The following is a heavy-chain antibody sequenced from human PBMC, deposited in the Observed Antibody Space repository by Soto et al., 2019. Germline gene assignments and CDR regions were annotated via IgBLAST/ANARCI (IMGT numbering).Heavy chain of an antibody. Sequence: PGGSLRLSCAASGFTFSSYGMHWVRQAPGKGLEWVAVIWYDGSNKYYADSVKGRFTISRDNSKNTLYLQMNSLRAEDTAVYYCARESAHDYGDYVGAFDIWGQGTMVTVSS. CDR3: ARESAHDYGDYVGAFDI. CDR2: IWYDGSNK. D-gene: IGHD4-17*01. V-gene: IGHV3-33*01. J-gene: IGHJ3*02. CDR1: GFTFSSYG.